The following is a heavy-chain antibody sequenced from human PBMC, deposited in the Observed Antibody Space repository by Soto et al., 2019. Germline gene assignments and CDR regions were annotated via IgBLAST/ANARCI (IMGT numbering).Heavy chain of an antibody. CDR2: IKQDGSEK. J-gene: IGHJ6*03. V-gene: IGHV3-7*01. D-gene: IGHD6-6*01. CDR1: GFTFSSYW. Sequence: EVQLVESGGGLVQPGGSLRLSCAASGFTFSSYWMTWVRQAPGKGLEWVANIKQDGSEKYYVDSVKGRFTISRDNAKNSLYLQMHSLRAEDTAVYYCAGEEYRSSSDMDVWGKGTTVTVSS. CDR3: AGEEYRSSSDMDV.